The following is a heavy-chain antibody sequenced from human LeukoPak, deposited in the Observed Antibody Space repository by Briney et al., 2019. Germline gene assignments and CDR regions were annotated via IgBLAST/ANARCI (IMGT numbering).Heavy chain of an antibody. CDR1: GFTFSSYW. J-gene: IGHJ4*02. CDR3: ARDSTASSIAASEEFCDY. CDR2: ISSSSSYI. D-gene: IGHD6-6*01. Sequence: PGGSLRLSCAASGFTFSSYWMTRVRQAPGKGLEWVSSISSSSSYIYYADSVKGRFTISRDNAKNSLYLQMNSLRAEDTAVYYCARDSTASSIAASEEFCDYWGQGTLVTVSS. V-gene: IGHV3-21*01.